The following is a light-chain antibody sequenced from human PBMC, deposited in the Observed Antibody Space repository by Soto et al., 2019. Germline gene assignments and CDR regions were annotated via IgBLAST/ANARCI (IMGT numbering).Light chain of an antibody. CDR1: QGIGSR. Sequence: DIPMAQSPSSVSASVGDRVTITCRASQGIGSRLAWYQQKPGMAPRLLIYGASSLQSGVPSRFSGSASGADFTLTISSLQPEDFATYYCQQANSVPFTFGPGTKVEIK. J-gene: IGKJ3*01. V-gene: IGKV1-12*01. CDR3: QQANSVPFT. CDR2: GAS.